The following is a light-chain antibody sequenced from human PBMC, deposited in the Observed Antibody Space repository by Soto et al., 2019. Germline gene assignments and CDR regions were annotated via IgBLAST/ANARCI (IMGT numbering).Light chain of an antibody. CDR3: QTWSTDIRV. CDR1: SGHNSYA. V-gene: IGLV4-69*01. J-gene: IGLJ3*02. Sequence: QPVLTQPPSASGSLGASVKLTCTLSSGHNSYAIAWHQQQPEKGPRYLMKLHSDGSHSKGDGIPDRFSGSSPGAERYLTISGLQSEDEPDYYCQTWSTDIRVFGGGTQLTVL. CDR2: LHSDGSH.